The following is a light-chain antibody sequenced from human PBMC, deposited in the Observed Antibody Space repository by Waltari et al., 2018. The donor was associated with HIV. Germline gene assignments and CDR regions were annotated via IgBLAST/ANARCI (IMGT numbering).Light chain of an antibody. J-gene: IGLJ3*02. Sequence: QSALTQPRSVSGSPGQSVTISCTGTSSDVGGYDSVSWYLQHPGKVPKLIIYEVIKRPSRVPDRCSGSKSGNTASLTISGLQTEDEADYFCCSYAGTYTYVLFGGGTKLTVL. CDR1: SSDVGGYDS. CDR3: CSYAGTYTYVL. CDR2: EVI. V-gene: IGLV2-11*01.